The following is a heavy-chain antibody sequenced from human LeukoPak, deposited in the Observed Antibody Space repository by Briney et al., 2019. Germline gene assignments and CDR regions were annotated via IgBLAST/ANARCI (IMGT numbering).Heavy chain of an antibody. J-gene: IGHJ5*02. D-gene: IGHD1-1*01. CDR1: GGSISSSSYY. CDR3: ARHYWNDILNWFDP. Sequence: SETLSLTCTVSGGSISSSSYYWGWIRQPPGKGLEWIGSIYYSGSTYYNPSLKSRVTISVDTSKNHFSLKLTSVTAADTAVYSCARHYWNDILNWFDPWGQGTLVTVSS. CDR2: IYYSGST. V-gene: IGHV4-39*02.